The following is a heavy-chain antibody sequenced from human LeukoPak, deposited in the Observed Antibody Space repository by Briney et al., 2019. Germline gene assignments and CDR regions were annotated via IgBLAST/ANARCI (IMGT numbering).Heavy chain of an antibody. J-gene: IGHJ4*02. CDR3: ARRVQLWSTYDY. Sequence: PSETLSLTCTVSGDSISSTYWSWSRQPPGKGLEWIGYIYYSGSTNYNPSLKSRVTISVDTSKNQFSLKLSSVTAADTAVYYCARRVQLWSTYDYWGQGILVTVSS. V-gene: IGHV4-59*08. D-gene: IGHD5-24*01. CDR1: GDSISSTY. CDR2: IYYSGST.